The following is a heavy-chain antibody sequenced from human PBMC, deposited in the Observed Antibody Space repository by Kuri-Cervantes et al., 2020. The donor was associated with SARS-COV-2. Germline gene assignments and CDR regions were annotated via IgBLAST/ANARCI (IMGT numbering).Heavy chain of an antibody. CDR3: ARDGDY. CDR2: IWYDGSNK. Sequence: GESLKISCAASGFTFSSYEMNWVRQAPGKGLEWVAVIWYDGSNKYYADSVTGRFTISRDNSKNTLYLQMDSLRDDDTAVDYCARDGDYWGQGTLVTVSS. V-gene: IGHV3-33*08. CDR1: GFTFSSYE. J-gene: IGHJ4*02.